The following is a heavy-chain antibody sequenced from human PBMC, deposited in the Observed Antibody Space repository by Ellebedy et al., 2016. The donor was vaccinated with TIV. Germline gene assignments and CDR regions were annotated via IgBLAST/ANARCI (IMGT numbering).Heavy chain of an antibody. CDR1: GFTFSSYA. CDR2: ISYDGSNK. CDR3: ARDPWGYSSGWYFDY. D-gene: IGHD6-19*01. J-gene: IGHJ4*02. Sequence: GGSLRLSXAASGFTFSSYAMHWVRQAPGKGLEWVAVISYDGSNKYYADSVKGRFTISRDNSKNTLYLQMNSLRAEDTAVYYCARDPWGYSSGWYFDYWGQGTLVTVSS. V-gene: IGHV3-30-3*01.